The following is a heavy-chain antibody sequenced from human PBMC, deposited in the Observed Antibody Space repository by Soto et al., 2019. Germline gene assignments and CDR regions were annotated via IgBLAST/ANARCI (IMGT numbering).Heavy chain of an antibody. CDR2: ISSSSSYT. J-gene: IGHJ6*02. CDR1: GFTFSDYN. CDR3: VRDRFTIGGMDV. Sequence: HVQLVDSGGDLVKPGGSLRLSCAASGFTFSDYNMNWIRQAPGKGLELVSYISSSSSYTKYADSVKGRFTISRDNAKNSLYLQMNSLRVDDTSVDYCVRDRFTIGGMDVWGQGTTVTVSS. V-gene: IGHV3-11*05. D-gene: IGHD3-10*01.